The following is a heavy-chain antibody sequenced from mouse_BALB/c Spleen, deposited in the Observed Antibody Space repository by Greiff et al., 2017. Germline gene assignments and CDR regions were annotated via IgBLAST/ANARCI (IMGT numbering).Heavy chain of an antibody. CDR3: ARGDGKAAWFAY. CDR2: ISYSGST. V-gene: IGHV3-8*02. D-gene: IGHD2-1*01. J-gene: IGHJ3*01. CDR1: GDSITSGY. Sequence: EVMLVESGPSLVKPSQTLSLTCSVTGDSITSGYWNWIRKFPGNKLEYMGYISYSGSTYYNPSLKSRISITRDTSKNQYYLQLNSVTTEDTATYYCARGDGKAAWFAYWGQGTLVTVSA.